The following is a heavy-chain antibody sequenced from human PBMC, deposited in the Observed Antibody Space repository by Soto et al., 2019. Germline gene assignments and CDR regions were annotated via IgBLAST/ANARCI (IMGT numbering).Heavy chain of an antibody. Sequence: QVQLQESGPGLVKPSQTLSLTCTVSGGSISSGDYYWSWIRQPPGKGLEWIGYISYSGNTYYNPSLKSRLTISVDTSKNQFSLKLSSVTAADTAVYYCARAGYNSGWYYFDYWGQGTLVTVSS. CDR1: GGSISSGDYY. V-gene: IGHV4-30-4*01. CDR2: ISYSGNT. CDR3: ARAGYNSGWYYFDY. D-gene: IGHD6-19*01. J-gene: IGHJ4*02.